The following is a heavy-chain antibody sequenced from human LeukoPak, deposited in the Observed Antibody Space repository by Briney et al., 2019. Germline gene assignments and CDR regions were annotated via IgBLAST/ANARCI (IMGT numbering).Heavy chain of an antibody. J-gene: IGHJ4*02. CDR2: IWYDGSNK. D-gene: IGHD4-17*01. CDR1: GFTLSSYG. V-gene: IGHV3-33*06. Sequence: RGSLRLSCAASGFTLSSYGMHWVRQAPGKRLEWVAVIWYDGSNKYYADSVKGRFTISRDNSKNTLYLQMNSLRAEDTAVYYCAQQTTVTINYWGQGTLVTVSS. CDR3: AQQTTVTINY.